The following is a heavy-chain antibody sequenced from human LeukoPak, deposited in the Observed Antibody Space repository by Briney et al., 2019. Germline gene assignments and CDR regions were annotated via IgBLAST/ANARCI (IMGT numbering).Heavy chain of an antibody. CDR2: IYYNAGT. D-gene: IGHD5-18*01. CDR3: ARLRDPAMVREYYFDY. CDR1: GFTFSSYA. J-gene: IGHJ4*02. V-gene: IGHV4-39*01. Sequence: GSLRLSCAASGFTFSSYAMSWVRQAPGKGLEWIGSIYYNAGTYYNPSLKSRVTISVDSSKNQVSLRLSSVTAADTAVYYCARLRDPAMVREYYFDYWGQGTLVTVSS.